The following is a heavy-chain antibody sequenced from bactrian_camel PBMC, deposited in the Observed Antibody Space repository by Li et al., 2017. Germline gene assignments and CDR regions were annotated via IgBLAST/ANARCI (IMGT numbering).Heavy chain of an antibody. J-gene: IGHJ4*01. D-gene: IGHD1*01. CDR1: GYTKSRVC. CDR2: WDSDGTT. CDR3: AATWRLLGVSTWSPEANYDY. V-gene: IGHV3S53*01. Sequence: HVQLVESGGGSVQAGGSLRLSCAVSGYTKSRVCMGWFRQAPGKEREGVAAWDSDGTTTYADFVKGRFAISLDNAQNTMFLQMDRLEPEDTAMYYCAATWRLLGVSTWSPEANYDYWGQGTQVTVS.